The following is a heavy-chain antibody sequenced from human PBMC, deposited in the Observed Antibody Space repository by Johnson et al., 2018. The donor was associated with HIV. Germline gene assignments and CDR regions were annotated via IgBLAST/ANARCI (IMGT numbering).Heavy chain of an antibody. Sequence: QVQLVESGGGLVQPGRSLRLSCAASRFNFDDYDMHWVRQAPGKGLEWVAFIRYDGSNKYYADSVKGRFTISRDNSKNTLYLQMNSLRADDTAVYYCAKDSTYYDSEGAFDIWGQGTMVTVSS. CDR3: AKDSTYYDSEGAFDI. J-gene: IGHJ3*02. CDR1: RFNFDDYD. V-gene: IGHV3-30*02. D-gene: IGHD3-3*01. CDR2: IRYDGSNK.